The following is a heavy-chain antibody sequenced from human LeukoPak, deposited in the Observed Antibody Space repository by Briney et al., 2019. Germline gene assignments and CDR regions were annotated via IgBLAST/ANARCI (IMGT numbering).Heavy chain of an antibody. CDR2: IGTSGSNT. J-gene: IGHJ4*02. CDR1: GFTFSDYA. Sequence: GGSLRLSCAASGFTFSDYAMSWVRQAPGKGLEWVSTIGTSGSNTYYADSVKGRFTISRDNSKNTLYLQMNSLRAEDTAVYYCARGITMLRGVISYFDYWGQGTLVTVSS. CDR3: ARGITMLRGVISYFDY. D-gene: IGHD3-10*01. V-gene: IGHV3-23*01.